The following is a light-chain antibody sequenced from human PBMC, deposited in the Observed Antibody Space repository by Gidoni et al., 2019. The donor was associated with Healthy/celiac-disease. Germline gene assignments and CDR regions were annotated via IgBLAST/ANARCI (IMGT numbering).Light chain of an antibody. CDR1: ALPKQY. CDR2: KDS. Sequence: SYELTPPPSVSVSPGQTARITCSGDALPKQYAYWYQQQPGQAPVLVIYKDSERPSGIPERFSGSSSGTTVTLTISGVQAEDEADYYCQSADSSGTYPVFGGGTKLTVL. V-gene: IGLV3-25*03. J-gene: IGLJ2*01. CDR3: QSADSSGTYPV.